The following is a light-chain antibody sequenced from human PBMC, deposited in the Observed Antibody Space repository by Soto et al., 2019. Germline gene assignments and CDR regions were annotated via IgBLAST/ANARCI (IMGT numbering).Light chain of an antibody. CDR3: LSHTTRRIYV. V-gene: IGLV2-14*03. CDR1: NSDIGAYDY. CDR2: NVN. J-gene: IGLJ1*01. Sequence: QSALTQPASVSGSPGQSITICCSGTNSDIGAYDYVSWYQQHPGKPPKLIIYNVNNRPSGVSFRFSGSKSANTASLTISGLQTEDEADYYCLSHTTRRIYVFGPGTKVTVL.